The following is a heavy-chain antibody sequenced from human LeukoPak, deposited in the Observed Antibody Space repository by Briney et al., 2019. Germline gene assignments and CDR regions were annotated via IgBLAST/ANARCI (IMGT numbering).Heavy chain of an antibody. CDR1: GFTLRRYG. V-gene: IGHV3-33*01. J-gene: IGHJ4*02. D-gene: IGHD3-10*01. Sequence: GRSLRLSCAASGFTLRRYGMHWVRQAPGKGLEWVAVVWYDGNNEYYADSVRGRFTIPRDSSKSTLYLQMDSLRAEDTAIYYCARDQAARGQELYYWGQGTLVTVSS. CDR2: VWYDGNNE. CDR3: ARDQAARGQELYY.